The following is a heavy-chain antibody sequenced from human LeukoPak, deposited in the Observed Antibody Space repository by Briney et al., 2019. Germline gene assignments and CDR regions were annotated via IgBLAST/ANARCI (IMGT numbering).Heavy chain of an antibody. CDR1: GGSFSGYY. V-gene: IGHV4-34*01. Sequence: PSETLSLTCAVYGGSFSGYYWSWIRQPPGKGLEWIGEINHSGSTNYNPSLKSRVTISVDTSKNQFSLKLSSVTAADTAVYYCARQLRYYYGSGSYPYTNRFDPWGQGTLVTVSS. CDR3: ARQLRYYYGSGSYPYTNRFDP. D-gene: IGHD3-10*01. J-gene: IGHJ5*02. CDR2: INHSGST.